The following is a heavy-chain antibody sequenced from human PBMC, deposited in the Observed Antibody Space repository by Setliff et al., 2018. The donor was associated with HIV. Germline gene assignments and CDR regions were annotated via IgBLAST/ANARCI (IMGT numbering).Heavy chain of an antibody. J-gene: IGHJ3*02. CDR2: INHSGST. Sequence: SETLSLTCAVYGGSFSDYYWSWIRQPPGKGLEWIGEINHSGSTNYNPSLKRRVTISVDTSKNQFYLKLSSVTAADTAVYYCARILLYDSSAYFVNAFDIWGQGTVVT. CDR1: GGSFSDYY. V-gene: IGHV4-34*01. CDR3: ARILLYDSSAYFVNAFDI. D-gene: IGHD3-22*01.